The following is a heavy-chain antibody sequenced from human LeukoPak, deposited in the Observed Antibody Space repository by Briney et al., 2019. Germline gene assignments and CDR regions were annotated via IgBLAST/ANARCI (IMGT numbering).Heavy chain of an antibody. CDR3: ARQPHYSYYYMDV. CDR1: GGSISGFY. J-gene: IGHJ6*03. V-gene: IGHV4-4*09. Sequence: SETLSLTCTVSGGSISGFYWSWIRQPPGKGLEWIGYIYSSGITNYNPSLKSRVTISVDTSKNQFSLKLSSVTASDTGVYYCARQPHYSYYYMDVWGKGTTVTVSS. CDR2: IYSSGIT.